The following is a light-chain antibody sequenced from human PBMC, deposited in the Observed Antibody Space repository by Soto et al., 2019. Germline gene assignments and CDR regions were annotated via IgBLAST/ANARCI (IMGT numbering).Light chain of an antibody. Sequence: QSVLTQPPSASGTPGQRVTISCSGSSSNIGSNYVYWYQQLPGTAPKLLIYRNNQRPSGVPDRFSGSESGTSASLAISGLRSEDEADYYCAAWDDSLSGPEFGGGTKVTVL. J-gene: IGLJ2*01. CDR3: AAWDDSLSGPE. CDR2: RNN. CDR1: SSNIGSNY. V-gene: IGLV1-47*01.